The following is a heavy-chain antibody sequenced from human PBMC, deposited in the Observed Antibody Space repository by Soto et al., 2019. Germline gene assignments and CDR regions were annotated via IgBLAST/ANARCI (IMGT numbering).Heavy chain of an antibody. V-gene: IGHV4-30-2*01. D-gene: IGHD2-2*01. CDR1: GGSIGSGGYS. CDR3: ARVPDY. J-gene: IGHJ4*02. Sequence: SETLSLTCAVSGGSIGSGGYSWGWIRHPPGKGLEWIGYMYHSGSTYYNPSLKSRVTISIDRSKNQFSLKLSSVTAADTAVYYCARVPDYWGQGILVTVSS. CDR2: MYHSGST.